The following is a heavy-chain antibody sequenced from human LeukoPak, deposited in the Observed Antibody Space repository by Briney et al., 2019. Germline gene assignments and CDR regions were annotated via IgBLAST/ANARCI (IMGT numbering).Heavy chain of an antibody. J-gene: IGHJ6*02. Sequence: GASVKVSCKASGYTFTSYGISCVRQAPGQGLEWMGWISAYNDNTNYAQKLQGRVTMTTDTSTSTAYMELRSLRSDDTAVYYCARVRWGYYYYGMDVWGQGTTVTVSS. CDR3: ARVRWGYYYYGMDV. D-gene: IGHD4-23*01. CDR2: ISAYNDNT. CDR1: GYTFTSYG. V-gene: IGHV1-18*01.